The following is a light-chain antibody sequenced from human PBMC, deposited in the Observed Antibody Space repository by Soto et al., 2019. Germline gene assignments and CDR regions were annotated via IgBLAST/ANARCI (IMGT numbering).Light chain of an antibody. J-gene: IGKJ4*01. CDR3: LQYYGDPLT. Sequence: DIVMTQSPDSLAVALGERATINCRSSQSLLSSFNNKNYLSWYQQKPGQPPKLLISWASIRDSGVPERFSGSGSGTDFTLTISSLQSEDVALYSWLQYYGDPLTFGGGTKVEIK. CDR2: WAS. CDR1: QSLLSSFNNKNY. V-gene: IGKV4-1*01.